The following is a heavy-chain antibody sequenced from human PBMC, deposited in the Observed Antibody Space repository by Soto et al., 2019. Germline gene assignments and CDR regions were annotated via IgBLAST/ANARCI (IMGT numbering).Heavy chain of an antibody. V-gene: IGHV1-3*01. CDR2: INAGNVNT. CDR1: GYTFTTYA. CDR3: ARGPPLAYCGGDCYWYFDL. D-gene: IGHD2-21*02. Sequence: QVQLVQSGAEVKKPGASVKVSCKASGYTFTTYAMHWVRQAPGQRLAWMGWINAGNVNTKYSQKFQGRFAITRYTSGRTVYMELSSLRSEDTTVYYCARGPPLAYCGGDCYWYFDLFGRGTLVTVSS. J-gene: IGHJ2*01.